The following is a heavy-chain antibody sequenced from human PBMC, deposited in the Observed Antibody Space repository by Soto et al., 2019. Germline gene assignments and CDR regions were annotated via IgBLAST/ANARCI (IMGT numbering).Heavy chain of an antibody. V-gene: IGHV4-39*01. D-gene: IGHD1-7*01. CDR2: IYYSGST. Sequence: PSETLSLTCTVSGGSISSSSYYWGWIRQPPGKGLEWIGSIYYSGSTYYNPSLKSRVTISVDTSKNQFSLKLSSVTAADTAVYYCARYSNWNLNYFDYWGQGTLVTVSS. CDR1: GGSISSSSYY. J-gene: IGHJ4*02. CDR3: ARYSNWNLNYFDY.